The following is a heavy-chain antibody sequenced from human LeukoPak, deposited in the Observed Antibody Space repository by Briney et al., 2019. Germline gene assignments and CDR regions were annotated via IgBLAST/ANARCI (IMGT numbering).Heavy chain of an antibody. D-gene: IGHD4-23*01. V-gene: IGHV3-64*01. Sequence: GGSLRLSCAASGFSFSSYAMHWVRQTPGKGLEFVSAISTDGSRTYYANSVKGRFTISRDNSKSTLYLQMGSVRADDMAVYYCARPAVGSNGLDYWGQGSLVTVSS. CDR3: ARPAVGSNGLDY. CDR2: ISTDGSRT. CDR1: GFSFSSYA. J-gene: IGHJ4*02.